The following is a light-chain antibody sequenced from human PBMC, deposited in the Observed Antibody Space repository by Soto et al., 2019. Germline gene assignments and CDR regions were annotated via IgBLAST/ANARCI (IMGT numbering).Light chain of an antibody. CDR2: DAS. V-gene: IGKV1-5*01. CDR1: QSISSW. Sequence: IQMTQSPSTLSASVGDRVTITCRASQSISSWLAWYQQKPGKAPKVLIFDASSLESGVPSRFSGSGSATEFTLTISSLQPDDFATYYCQQYSTYPWTFCQGTKVDIK. J-gene: IGKJ1*01. CDR3: QQYSTYPWT.